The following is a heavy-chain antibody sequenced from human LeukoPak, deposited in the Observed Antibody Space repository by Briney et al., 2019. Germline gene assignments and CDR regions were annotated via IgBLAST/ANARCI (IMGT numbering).Heavy chain of an antibody. CDR2: IYHSGST. Sequence: PSETLSLTCTVSGGSISNSSYYWGWIRQPPGKGLEWIGSIYHSGSTYYNPSLKSRVTIAVETSKNQFSLKLSSVTAADKAVYYCARSCRILDIVATIRARLGGNGFDIWGQGTMVTVSS. CDR1: GGSISNSSYY. CDR3: ARSCRILDIVATIRARLGGNGFDI. D-gene: IGHD5-12*01. J-gene: IGHJ3*02. V-gene: IGHV4-39*07.